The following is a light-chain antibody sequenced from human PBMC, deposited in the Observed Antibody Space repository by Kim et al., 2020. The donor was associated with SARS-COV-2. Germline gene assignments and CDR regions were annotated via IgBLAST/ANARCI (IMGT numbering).Light chain of an antibody. CDR3: QQYNNWPYT. J-gene: IGKJ2*01. CDR2: GAS. Sequence: EIVMTQSLATLSVSPGERATLSCRASQSVSSNLAWYQQKPGQAPRLLIYGASTRATGTPSRFSGSGSGTEFTLTISSLQSEDFAVYSCQQYNNWPYTFGQGTKLEI. V-gene: IGKV3-15*01. CDR1: QSVSSN.